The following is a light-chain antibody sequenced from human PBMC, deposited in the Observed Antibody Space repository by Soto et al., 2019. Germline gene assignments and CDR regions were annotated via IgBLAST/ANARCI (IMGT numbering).Light chain of an antibody. V-gene: IGKV3-11*01. J-gene: IGKJ1*01. CDR1: QSVSSY. CDR2: DAS. Sequence: EIVLTQSPATLSLSPGERATLSCRASQSVSSYLAWYQQKPGQAPRLLIYDASNRATGIPARFSGSGSGTDFTLTVSRLETEDFAVYYCQQYGSSRWTFGHGTKV. CDR3: QQYGSSRWT.